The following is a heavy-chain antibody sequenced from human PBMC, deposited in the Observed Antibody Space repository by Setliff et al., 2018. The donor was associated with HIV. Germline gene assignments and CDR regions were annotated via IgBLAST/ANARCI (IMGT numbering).Heavy chain of an antibody. J-gene: IGHJ3*01. V-gene: IGHV5-51*01. CDR2: IYPGDSDT. CDR1: GYIFSNYW. D-gene: IGHD1-1*01. Sequence: PGESLKISCKGSGYIFSNYWIGWVRQMPGKGLEWMGVIYPGDSDTKYSPSFEGQVTISADKSSSTAYLQWRSLKASDTAIYYCARWGETTGIRAFDLWGQGITVTVSS. CDR3: ARWGETTGIRAFDL.